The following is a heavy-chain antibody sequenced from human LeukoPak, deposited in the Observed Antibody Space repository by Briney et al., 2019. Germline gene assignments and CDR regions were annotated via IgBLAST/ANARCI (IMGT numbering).Heavy chain of an antibody. CDR1: GFTFSSYA. Sequence: GGSLRLSCAASGFTFSSYAMHWVRQAPGKGLEWVAVISYDGSNKYYADSVKGRFTISRDNSKNTLYLQMNSLRAEDTAVYYCARESYGDYLPGYWGQGTLVTVSS. J-gene: IGHJ4*02. CDR3: ARESYGDYLPGY. V-gene: IGHV3-30-3*01. D-gene: IGHD4-17*01. CDR2: ISYDGSNK.